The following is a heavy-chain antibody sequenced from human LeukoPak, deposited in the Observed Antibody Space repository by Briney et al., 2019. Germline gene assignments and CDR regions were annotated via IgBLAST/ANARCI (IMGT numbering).Heavy chain of an antibody. J-gene: IGHJ4*02. V-gene: IGHV3-21*01. D-gene: IGHD6-19*01. CDR3: AREWGIAVIDY. CDR1: GFTFSSYS. Sequence: GGSLRLSCAASGFTFSSYSMNWVRQAPGKGLEWVSSISSSSSYIYYADSVKGRITISRDNAKNSLYLKMNSLRAEDTAVYYCAREWGIAVIDYWGQGTLVTVSS. CDR2: ISSSSSYI.